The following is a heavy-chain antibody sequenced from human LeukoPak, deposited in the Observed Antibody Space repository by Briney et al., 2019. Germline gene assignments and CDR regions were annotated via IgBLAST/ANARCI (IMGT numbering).Heavy chain of an antibody. CDR1: GFTFSSYS. CDR2: ISSSSSHR. CDR3: ALGYDILTGRFDY. J-gene: IGHJ4*02. Sequence: GGSLRLSCAASGFTFSSYSMNWVRQAPGKGLEWVSSISSSSSHRYYADSVKGRFTISRDNAKNSLYLQMNSLRAEDTAVYYCALGYDILTGRFDYWGQGTLVTVS. D-gene: IGHD3-9*01. V-gene: IGHV3-21*01.